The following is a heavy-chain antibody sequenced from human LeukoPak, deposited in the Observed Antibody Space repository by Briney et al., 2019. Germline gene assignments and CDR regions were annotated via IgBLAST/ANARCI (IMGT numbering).Heavy chain of an antibody. Sequence: SETLSLTCTVSGGSISSYYWSWIRQPPGKGLEWIGYIYYSGSTNYNPSLKSRVTTSVDTSKNQFSLKLSSVTAADTAVYYCARYPNNHDSRFREKGFDYWGQGTLVTVSS. CDR1: GGSISSYY. D-gene: IGHD3-22*01. CDR3: ARYPNNHDSRFREKGFDY. J-gene: IGHJ4*02. V-gene: IGHV4-59*01. CDR2: IYYSGST.